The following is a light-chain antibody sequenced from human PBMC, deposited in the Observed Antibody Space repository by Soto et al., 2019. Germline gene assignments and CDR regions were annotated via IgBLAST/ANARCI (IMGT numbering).Light chain of an antibody. V-gene: IGKV1-39*01. CDR3: QQNYRTPYT. CDR1: QSISSS. CDR2: GVS. Sequence: DIQMTQSPSSLSASVGDRVTITCRASQSISSSLNWYQQKPGKAPKLLIYGVSSLQNGVPSRLSGSGSGTDFTLTISSLQPEDVATYYCQQNYRTPYTFGQGTKLEIK. J-gene: IGKJ2*01.